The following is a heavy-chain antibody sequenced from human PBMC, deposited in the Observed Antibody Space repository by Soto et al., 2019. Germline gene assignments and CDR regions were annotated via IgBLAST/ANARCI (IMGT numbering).Heavy chain of an antibody. CDR2: IYYSGST. J-gene: IGHJ6*02. V-gene: IGHV4-59*01. CDR1: GGSISSYY. D-gene: IGHD5-12*01. CDR3: ARVGGYSGYDWGLYYYGMDV. Sequence: SETLSLTCTVSGGSISSYYWSWIRQPPGKGLEWIGYIYYSGSTNYNPSLKSRVTISVDTSKNQFSLKLSSVTAADTAVYYCARVGGYSGYDWGLYYYGMDVWGQGTTVTVSS.